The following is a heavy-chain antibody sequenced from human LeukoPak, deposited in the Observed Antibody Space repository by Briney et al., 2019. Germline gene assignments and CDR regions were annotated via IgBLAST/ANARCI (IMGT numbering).Heavy chain of an antibody. Sequence: ASVKVSCKASGGTFSSYAISWVRQAPGQGLEWMGWISAYNGNTNYAQKLQGRVTMTTDTSTSRAYMELRSLRSDDTAVYYCARDKSHDYYDSSGYSDYWGQGTLVTVSS. V-gene: IGHV1-18*01. D-gene: IGHD3-22*01. CDR2: ISAYNGNT. J-gene: IGHJ4*02. CDR1: GGTFSSYA. CDR3: ARDKSHDYYDSSGYSDY.